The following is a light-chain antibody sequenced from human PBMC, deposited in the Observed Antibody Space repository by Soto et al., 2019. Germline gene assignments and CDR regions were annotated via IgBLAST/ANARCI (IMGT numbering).Light chain of an antibody. CDR2: GAS. Sequence: VITQAPATLSVSPGERATLSCRASQTINNNVAWYQLKDGQVPRLVIYGASTRATDIPARFSGSGSGTDFTLTVSRLEPEDFAVYYCQQYGSSPTFGQGTKVDIK. CDR3: QQYGSSPT. J-gene: IGKJ1*01. CDR1: QTINNN. V-gene: IGKV3-20*01.